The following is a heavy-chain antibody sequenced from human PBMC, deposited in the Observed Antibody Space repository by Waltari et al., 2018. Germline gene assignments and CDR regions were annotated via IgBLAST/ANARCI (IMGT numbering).Heavy chain of an antibody. CDR2: IQRSGRT. CDR1: W. CDR3: ARDRGRGIYLDS. Sequence: WWGWVRQTPEKGLEWIGQIQRSGRTNYNPSVESRVTISIDTSKNQFSLKVTSTTAADTAVYYCARDRGRGIYLDSWGRGTLVTVSP. V-gene: IGHV4-4*02. J-gene: IGHJ4*02. D-gene: IGHD2-15*01.